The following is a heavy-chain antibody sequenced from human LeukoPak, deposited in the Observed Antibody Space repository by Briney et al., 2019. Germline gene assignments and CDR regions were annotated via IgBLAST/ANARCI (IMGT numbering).Heavy chain of an antibody. J-gene: IGHJ4*02. CDR3: ARVSYYDISSDY. V-gene: IGHV1-8*01. CDR2: MNPNSGNT. D-gene: IGHD3-9*01. Sequence: ASVKVSCKASGYTFTSYDINWVRQATGQGLEWMGWMNPNSGNTGYAQKFQGRVTMTRNTSISTAYMELSSLRSEDTAVYYCARVSYYDISSDYWGQGTLVTVSS. CDR1: GYTFTSYD.